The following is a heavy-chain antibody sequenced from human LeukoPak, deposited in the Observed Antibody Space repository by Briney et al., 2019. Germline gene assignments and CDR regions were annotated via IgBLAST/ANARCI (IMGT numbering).Heavy chain of an antibody. CDR3: ARERPPYCSGSSCRYFDY. CDR2: IKSDGKT. CDR1: GFTFSRYW. J-gene: IGHJ4*02. Sequence: PGGSLRLSCEASGFTFSRYWMHWVRQAPGKGLVWVSRIKSDGKTNYADSVKGRFTISRDNAENSVDLQMNSLRPEDTGIYYCARERPPYCSGSSCRYFDYWGQGTLVTVSS. D-gene: IGHD2-2*01. V-gene: IGHV3-74*01.